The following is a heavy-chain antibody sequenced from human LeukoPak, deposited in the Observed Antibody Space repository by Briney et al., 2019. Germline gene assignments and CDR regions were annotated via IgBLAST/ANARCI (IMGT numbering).Heavy chain of an antibody. CDR2: ISYDGSNK. V-gene: IGHV3-30-3*01. Sequence: GGSLRLSCVASGFTFSRYAMHWVRLAPGKGLEWVAVISYDGSNKYYADSVKGRFTISRDNSKNTLYLQMNSLRAEDTALYYCARDGNFYYGPGSYCDYWGQGALVTVSS. CDR1: GFTFSRYA. D-gene: IGHD3-10*01. CDR3: ARDGNFYYGPGSYCDY. J-gene: IGHJ4*02.